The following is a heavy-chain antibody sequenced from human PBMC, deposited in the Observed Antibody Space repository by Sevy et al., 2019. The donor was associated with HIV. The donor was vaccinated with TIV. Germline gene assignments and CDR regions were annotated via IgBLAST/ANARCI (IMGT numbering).Heavy chain of an antibody. CDR2: IIPIFGTA. D-gene: IGHD2-15*01. CDR1: GGTYSSYA. CDR3: ARSSRDCSGGSCYSLRGWFDP. Sequence: ASVKVSCKASGGTYSSYAISWVRPAPRQGLEWIGGIIPIFGTANYAQKFQGRVTITADKSTSTAYMELSSLRSEDTAVYYCARSSRDCSGGSCYSLRGWFDPWGQGTLVTVSS. J-gene: IGHJ5*02. V-gene: IGHV1-69*06.